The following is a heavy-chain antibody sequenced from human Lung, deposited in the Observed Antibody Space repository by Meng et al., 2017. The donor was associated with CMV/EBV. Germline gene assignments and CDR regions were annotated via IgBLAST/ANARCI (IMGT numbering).Heavy chain of an antibody. Sequence: SETLSLTCTVADHSISRGFDWGCVRQPPGKGLEWIGSIHHTGSSYYNPSLKSRVTLSVDTSKNQFSLKVTSVTAADTAVYYCARGIFGVVDYWGQGTLVTVSS. D-gene: IGHD3-3*01. CDR2: IHHTGSS. V-gene: IGHV4-38-2*02. CDR3: ARGIFGVVDY. CDR1: DHSISRGFD. J-gene: IGHJ4*02.